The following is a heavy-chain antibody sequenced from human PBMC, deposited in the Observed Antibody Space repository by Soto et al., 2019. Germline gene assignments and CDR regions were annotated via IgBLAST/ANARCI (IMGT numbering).Heavy chain of an antibody. CDR2: FDPEDGET. J-gene: IGHJ1*01. Sequence: ASVKVSCKVSGYTLTELSMHWVRQAPGKGLEWMGGFDPEDGETIYAQKFQGRVTMTEDTSTDTAYMELSSLRSEDTAVYYCASTYYYDSSGYYEYFQHWGQGTLVTVSS. CDR1: GYTLTELS. D-gene: IGHD3-22*01. CDR3: ASTYYYDSSGYYEYFQH. V-gene: IGHV1-24*01.